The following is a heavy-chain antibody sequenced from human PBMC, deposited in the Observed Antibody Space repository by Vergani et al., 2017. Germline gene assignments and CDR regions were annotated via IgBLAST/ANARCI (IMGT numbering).Heavy chain of an antibody. V-gene: IGHV3-23*01. D-gene: IGHD1-26*01. CDR2: ISGSGGST. CDR1: GFIFSTYA. Sequence: EVQLLESGGDLVQPGGSLRLSCTASGFIFSTYAMSWVRQAPGKGLEWVSGISGSGGSTYYADSVKGRFTISRDNSKNTLYLQMNSLRAEDTAVYYCAKETAMGSYYDVVYWGQGTLVTVSS. CDR3: AKETAMGSYYDVVY. J-gene: IGHJ4*02.